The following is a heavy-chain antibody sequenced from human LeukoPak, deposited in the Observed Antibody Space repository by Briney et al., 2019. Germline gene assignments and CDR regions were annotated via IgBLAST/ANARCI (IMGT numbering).Heavy chain of an antibody. CDR2: IYPGDSDT. J-gene: IGHJ4*02. CDR1: GYSFASYW. V-gene: IGHV5-51*01. CDR3: ARGEVPTYYDILTGYSFFDY. D-gene: IGHD3-9*01. Sequence: GESLKISCKGSGYSFASYWIGWVRQMPGKGLEWMGIIYPGDSDTRYSPSFQGQVTISADKSISTAYLQWSSLKASDTAMYYCARGEVPTYYDILTGYSFFDYWGQGTLVTVSS.